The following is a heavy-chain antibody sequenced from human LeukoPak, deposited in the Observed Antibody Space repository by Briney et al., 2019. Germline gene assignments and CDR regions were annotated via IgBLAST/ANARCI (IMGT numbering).Heavy chain of an antibody. V-gene: IGHV4-34*01. Sequence: KPSETLSLTCAVHGGSFSGYYWSWIRQPPGKGLEWIGEINHSGSTNYNPSLKSRVTISVDTSKNQFSLKLSSVTAADTAVYYCAADSSSRDYWGQGTLVTVSS. J-gene: IGHJ4*02. CDR3: AADSSSRDY. CDR1: GGSFSGYY. D-gene: IGHD6-6*01. CDR2: INHSGST.